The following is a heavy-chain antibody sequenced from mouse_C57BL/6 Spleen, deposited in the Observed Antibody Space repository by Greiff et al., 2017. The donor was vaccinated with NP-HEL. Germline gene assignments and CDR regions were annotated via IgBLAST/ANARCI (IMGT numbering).Heavy chain of an antibody. CDR3: ATGFHAMDY. CDR1: GYTFTDYY. CDR2: INPNNGGT. Sequence: EVQLQQSGPELVKPGASVKISCKASGYTFTDYYMNWVKQSHGKSLEWIGDINPNNGGTSYNQKFKGKATLTVDKSSSTDYMELRSLTSEDSAVYYCATGFHAMDYWGQGTSVTVSS. J-gene: IGHJ4*01. V-gene: IGHV1-26*01. D-gene: IGHD4-1*01.